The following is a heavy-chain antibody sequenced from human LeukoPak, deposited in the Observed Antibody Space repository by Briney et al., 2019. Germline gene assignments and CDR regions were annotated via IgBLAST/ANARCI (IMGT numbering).Heavy chain of an antibody. CDR1: GFIFSSYG. CDR2: IWYDGSNE. V-gene: IGHV3-33*01. J-gene: IGHJ3*02. CDR3: ARDRRRDGYKPDAFDI. D-gene: IGHD5-24*01. Sequence: GRSLRLSCAASGFIFSSYGMHWVRQAPGKGLEGVAVIWYDGSNEYYADSVKGRFTISRDNSKNTMYMQMNSLRAEDTAVYFCARDRRRDGYKPDAFDIWGQGTTVTVSS.